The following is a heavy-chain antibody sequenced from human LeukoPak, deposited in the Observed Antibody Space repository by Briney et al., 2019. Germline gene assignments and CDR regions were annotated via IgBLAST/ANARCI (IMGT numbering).Heavy chain of an antibody. J-gene: IGHJ4*02. V-gene: IGHV2-5*02. CDR2: IYWDDDK. CDR1: GFSLSTSGVG. Sequence: SGPTLVKPTQALTLTCTFSGFSLSTSGVGVGWIRQPPGKDMEWLALIYWDDDKRYSPSLKSRLTITKNTSKNQVVLTMTNMDPVDTATYNCAHSHYYDSSGYSYYFDYWGQGTLVTVSS. CDR3: AHSHYYDSSGYSYYFDY. D-gene: IGHD3-22*01.